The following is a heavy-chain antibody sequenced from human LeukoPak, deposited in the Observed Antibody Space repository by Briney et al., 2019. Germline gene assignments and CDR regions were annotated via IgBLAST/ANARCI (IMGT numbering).Heavy chain of an antibody. CDR3: ARETRLRWTDY. J-gene: IGHJ4*02. CDR2: IKSKTDGGTT. CDR1: GFTFSNAW. D-gene: IGHD5-24*01. V-gene: IGHV3-15*01. Sequence: PGGSLRLSCAASGFTFSNAWMSWVRQAPGKGLEWVGRIKSKTDGGTTDYAAPVKGRFTISRDDSKNTLYLQMNSLKTEDTAVYYCARETRLRWTDYWGQGTLVTVSS.